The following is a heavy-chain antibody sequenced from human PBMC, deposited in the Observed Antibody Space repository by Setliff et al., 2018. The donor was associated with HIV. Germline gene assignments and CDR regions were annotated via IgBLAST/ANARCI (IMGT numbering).Heavy chain of an antibody. CDR2: MNPSGGNT. V-gene: IGHV1-8*02. Sequence: ASVKVSCKASVYSFTSYDINWVRQATGQGREWMGWMNPSGGNTGYAQKFQGRVTMTRNTSISTAYMELSSLRSDDTAVYYCVSRFRHMVRGDYFDYWGQGALVTVSS. J-gene: IGHJ4*02. D-gene: IGHD3-10*01. CDR1: VYSFTSYD. CDR3: VSRFRHMVRGDYFDY.